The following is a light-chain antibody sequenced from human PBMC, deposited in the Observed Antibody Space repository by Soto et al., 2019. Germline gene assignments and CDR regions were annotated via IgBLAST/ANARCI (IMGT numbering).Light chain of an antibody. V-gene: IGKV1-5*01. Sequence: DIQMTQSPSTLSASVGDRVTSTCRASQSISSWLAWYQQKPGKAPKPMIYDASSLESGVPSRFSGSGSGKEFTLTISSLQPDDFATYYCQQYNSYPGTFGQGTKVDIK. CDR2: DAS. CDR3: QQYNSYPGT. CDR1: QSISSW. J-gene: IGKJ1*01.